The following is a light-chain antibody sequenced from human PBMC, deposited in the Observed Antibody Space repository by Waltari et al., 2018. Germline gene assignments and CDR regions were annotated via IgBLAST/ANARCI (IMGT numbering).Light chain of an antibody. J-gene: IGKJ2*01. V-gene: IGKV1-39*01. CDR3: QQSYSIPYT. CDR1: QSISTY. Sequence: DIQMTQSPSSLSASVGDRVTITCRASQSISTYLNWYQQKPGKAPKLLIHAASSLHSGVPSRFSGSGSGTDFTLSISSLQPEDFATYYCQQSYSIPYTFGQGTKLEIK. CDR2: AAS.